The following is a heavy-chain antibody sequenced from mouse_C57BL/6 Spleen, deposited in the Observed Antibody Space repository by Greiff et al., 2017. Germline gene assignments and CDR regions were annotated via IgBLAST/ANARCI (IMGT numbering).Heavy chain of an antibody. J-gene: IGHJ3*01. CDR3: ARDWDGYYGFAY. D-gene: IGHD2-3*01. V-gene: IGHV1-54*01. CDR2: INPGSGGT. CDR1: GYAFTNYL. Sequence: VQLQESGAELVRPGTSVKVSCKASGYAFTNYLIVWVKQRPGTGLEWIGVINPGSGGTNYNEKFKGKATRTADKSSSTAYMQLRSLTSEDSAVYFCARDWDGYYGFAYWGQGTLVTVAA.